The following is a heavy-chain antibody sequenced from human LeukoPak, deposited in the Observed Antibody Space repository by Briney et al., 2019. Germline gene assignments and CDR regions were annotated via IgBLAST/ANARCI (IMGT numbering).Heavy chain of an antibody. CDR2: ISYDGSNK. D-gene: IGHD1-26*01. CDR1: GFTFSSYA. J-gene: IGHJ6*03. Sequence: PGGSLRLSCAAPGFTFSSYAMHWVRQAPGKGLEWVAVISYDGSNKYYADSVKGRFTISRDNSKNTLYVQMNSLRAEDTAVYYCARDLRYSGSYGYMDVWGKGTTVTVSS. CDR3: ARDLRYSGSYGYMDV. V-gene: IGHV3-30*04.